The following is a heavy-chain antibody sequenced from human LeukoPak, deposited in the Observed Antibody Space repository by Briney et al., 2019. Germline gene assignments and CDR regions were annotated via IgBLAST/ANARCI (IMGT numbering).Heavy chain of an antibody. V-gene: IGHV3-53*01. CDR2: IYSAGDT. Sequence: GGSLRLSCAASGFTVGDNYMSWVRQAPGKGLEWVSLIYSAGDTFYSDSVRGRFTISRDNSKNTLYLQMNSLRAKDTAFYYCARDSSSFPNYFDLWGQGTLVTVSS. CDR3: ARDSSSFPNYFDL. D-gene: IGHD2/OR15-2a*01. CDR1: GFTVGDNY. J-gene: IGHJ4*02.